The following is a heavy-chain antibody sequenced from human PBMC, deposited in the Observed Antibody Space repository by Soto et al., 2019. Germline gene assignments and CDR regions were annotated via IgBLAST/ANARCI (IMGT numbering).Heavy chain of an antibody. V-gene: IGHV3-30*18. J-gene: IGHJ6*02. CDR1: GFTFSSYG. Sequence: GGSLSLSCAASGFTFSSYGMHWVRQAPGKGLEWVAVISYDGSNKYYADSVKGRFTISRDNSKNTLYLQMGSLGAEDTAVYYCVKDGSSGWPYYYGLDVWGQGTTVTVSS. CDR2: ISYDGSNK. CDR3: VKDGSSGWPYYYGLDV. D-gene: IGHD6-19*01.